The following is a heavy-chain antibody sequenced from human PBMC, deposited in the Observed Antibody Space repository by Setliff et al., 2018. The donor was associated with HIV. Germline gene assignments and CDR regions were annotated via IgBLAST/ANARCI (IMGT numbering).Heavy chain of an antibody. V-gene: IGHV1-2*02. CDR3: ARAAGDWNTFDI. D-gene: IGHD1-1*01. CDR1: GYTFTGYY. Sequence: ASVKVSCKASGYTFTGYYIHWVRQAPGQGLEWMGWIIPNSDDTNYAQRFQGRVTMTRDSSISTAYMEMSRLRSDDTAIYYCARAAGDWNTFDIWGQGTMVTVSS. CDR2: IIPNSDDT. J-gene: IGHJ3*02.